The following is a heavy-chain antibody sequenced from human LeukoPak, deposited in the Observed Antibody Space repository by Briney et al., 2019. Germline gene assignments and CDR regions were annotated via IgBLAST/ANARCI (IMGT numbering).Heavy chain of an antibody. D-gene: IGHD3-22*01. CDR2: IKEDGSEK. V-gene: IGHV3-7*01. CDR3: ARDSSGYQ. CDR1: GFTFSSLW. J-gene: IGHJ4*02. Sequence: PGGSLRLSCAASGFTFSSLWMTWVRQAPGKGLEWVANIKEDGSEKYYGDSVKGRFTISRDNAKNSLYLQMNSLRAEDTAVYYCARDSSGYQWGQGTLVTVSS.